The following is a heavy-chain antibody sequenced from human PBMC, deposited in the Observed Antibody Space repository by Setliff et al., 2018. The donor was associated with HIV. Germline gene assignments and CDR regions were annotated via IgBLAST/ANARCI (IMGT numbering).Heavy chain of an antibody. D-gene: IGHD7-27*01. J-gene: IGHJ4*02. CDR1: GFTFDDYT. Sequence: TGGSLRLSCAASGFTFDDYTMHWVRQRPGKGLEWVSPINWDDDNTYYADSVKGRFTISRDSSKNSLFLQMTSLRTEDTALYYCGKDMGNWGGVDYWGQGTLVTVSS. CDR3: GKDMGNWGGVDY. CDR2: INWDDDNT. V-gene: IGHV3-43*01.